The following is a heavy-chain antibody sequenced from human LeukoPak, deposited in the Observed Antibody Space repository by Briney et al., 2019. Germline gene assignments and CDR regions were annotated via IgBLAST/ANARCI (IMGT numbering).Heavy chain of an antibody. CDR2: IDPSDSYT. Sequence: RGESLKISCKGSGYSFTSYWISWVRQMPGKGLGWMGRIDPSDSYTNYSPSFQGHVTISADKSISTAYLQWSSLKASDTAMYYCARQGGNVCSGGSCYSVNWFDPWGQGTLVTVSS. V-gene: IGHV5-10-1*01. D-gene: IGHD2-15*01. CDR1: GYSFTSYW. J-gene: IGHJ5*02. CDR3: ARQGGNVCSGGSCYSVNWFDP.